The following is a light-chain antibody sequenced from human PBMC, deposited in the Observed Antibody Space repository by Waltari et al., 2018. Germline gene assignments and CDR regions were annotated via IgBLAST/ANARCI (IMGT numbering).Light chain of an antibody. CDR2: DAS. CDR3: QQRSNWPPSIT. J-gene: IGKJ5*01. Sequence: EIVLTQSPATLSLSPGERATLSCRASQSVSSYLAWYQQKPGQAPRLLIYDASNRATGIPARFSGSGSCTDFTLTISSLEPEDFAVYYCQQRSNWPPSITFGQGTRLEIK. CDR1: QSVSSY. V-gene: IGKV3-11*01.